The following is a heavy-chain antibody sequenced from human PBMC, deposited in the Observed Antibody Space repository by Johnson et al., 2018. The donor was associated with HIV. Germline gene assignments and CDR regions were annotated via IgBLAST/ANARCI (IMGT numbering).Heavy chain of an antibody. V-gene: IGHV3-15*01. J-gene: IGHJ3*02. CDR1: GFTFCDAS. CDR3: TTDLASDAFDI. Sequence: VQLVESGGGVVQPGRSLRLSCAASGFTFCDASMSWVRQAPGKGLEWVGRIKSKTDGGTTDYAAPVKGRFTISRDDSKNTLYLQMNSLKTEDTAVYYCTTDLASDAFDIWGQGTMVTVSS. CDR2: IKSKTDGGTT.